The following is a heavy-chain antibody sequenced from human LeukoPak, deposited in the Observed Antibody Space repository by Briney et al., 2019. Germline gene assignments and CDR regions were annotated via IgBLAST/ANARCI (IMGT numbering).Heavy chain of an antibody. Sequence: GGSLRLSCAASGFSFSNYGMHWVRQAPGKGVEWVAAAQGDGRLQYYADSVKGRFTISKDISKGTLYVQMNSLRAEDTAVYYCATGGGFYYGHWGQGTLVTVSS. V-gene: IGHV3-30*02. J-gene: IGHJ4*02. CDR3: ATGGGFYYGH. CDR1: GFSFSNYG. D-gene: IGHD3-22*01. CDR2: AQGDGRLQ.